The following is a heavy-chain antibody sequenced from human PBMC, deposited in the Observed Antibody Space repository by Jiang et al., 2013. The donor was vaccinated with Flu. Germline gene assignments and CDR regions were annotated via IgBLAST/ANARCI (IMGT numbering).Heavy chain of an antibody. CDR2: IYYSGST. CDR1: GGSISSYY. CDR3: ARHVNGMDV. V-gene: IGHV4-59*08. J-gene: IGHJ6*04. Sequence: GPGLVKPSETLSLTCTVSGGSISSYYWSWIRQPPGKGLEWIGYIYYSGSTNYNPSLKSRVTISVDTSKNQFSLKLSSVTAADTAVYYCARHVNGMDVWGKGTTVTVSS.